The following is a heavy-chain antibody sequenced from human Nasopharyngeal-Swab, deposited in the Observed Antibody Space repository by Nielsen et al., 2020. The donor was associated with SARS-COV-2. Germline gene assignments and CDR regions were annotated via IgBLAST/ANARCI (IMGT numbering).Heavy chain of an antibody. CDR3: ARRGLGYCSGGSCSNAFDI. J-gene: IGHJ3*02. CDR1: GDSISSYY. Sequence: ESLKISCTVSGDSISSYYWSWIRQPPGKGLEWIGYIYYSGSTNYNPSLKSRVTISVDTSKNQFSLKLSSVTAADTAVYYCARRGLGYCSGGSCSNAFDIWGQGTMVTVSS. CDR2: IYYSGST. D-gene: IGHD2-15*01. V-gene: IGHV4-59*08.